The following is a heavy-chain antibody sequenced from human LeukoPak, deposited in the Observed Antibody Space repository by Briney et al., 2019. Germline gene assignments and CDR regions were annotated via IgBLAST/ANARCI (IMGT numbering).Heavy chain of an antibody. V-gene: IGHV1-69*13. CDR2: IIPIFGTA. D-gene: IGHD3-9*01. Sequence: GASVKVSCKASGGTFSSYAISWVRQAPGQGLEWMGGIIPIFGTANYAQKFQGRVTITADESTSTAYMELSRLRSVDTAVYYCARNPDILTGHDAFDIWGQGTMVTVSS. J-gene: IGHJ3*02. CDR3: ARNPDILTGHDAFDI. CDR1: GGTFSSYA.